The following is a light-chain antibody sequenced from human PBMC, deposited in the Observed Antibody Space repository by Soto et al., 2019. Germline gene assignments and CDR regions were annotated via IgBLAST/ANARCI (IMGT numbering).Light chain of an antibody. J-gene: IGKJ1*01. CDR3: LHAIQLPPA. Sequence: DIVLTQSPLSLPVTPGEPASISCRSSQSLLQRSGYHYLDWYLQKPGQSPQLLIYLGSNRATGVPDRFSGSGSGTDFTLKISRVEAVDVGVYYCLHAIQLPPAFGQGTRVDIK. CDR2: LGS. V-gene: IGKV2-28*01. CDR1: QSLLQRSGYHY.